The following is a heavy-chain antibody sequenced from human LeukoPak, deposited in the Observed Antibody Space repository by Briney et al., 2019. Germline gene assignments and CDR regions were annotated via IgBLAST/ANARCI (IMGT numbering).Heavy chain of an antibody. V-gene: IGHV1-2*02. D-gene: IGHD2-15*01. J-gene: IGHJ4*02. CDR3: ARDAGYCTGGSCWYFDH. Sequence: ASVKDSCKASGYTFTDYYMHWVRQAPGQGLEWMGWINLNSGGTNFAQRFQGRVTMARDTSISTAYMDLSRLISDDTAVYYCARDAGYCTGGSCWYFDHWGQGTLVTVSS. CDR1: GYTFTDYY. CDR2: INLNSGGT.